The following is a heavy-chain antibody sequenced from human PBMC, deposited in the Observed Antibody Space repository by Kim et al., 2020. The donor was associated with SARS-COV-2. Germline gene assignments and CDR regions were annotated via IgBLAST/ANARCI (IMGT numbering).Heavy chain of an antibody. J-gene: IGHJ3*02. CDR1: GGSISSYY. CDR3: ARHRGQRLDAFDI. Sequence: SETLSHTCSVSGGSISSYYWSWIRQPPGKGLEWIGYIYYSGSTNYSPSLKSRVTISIDTSKNQFSLKLRSVTAADTAVYYCARHRGQRLDAFDIWGQGTMVPVSS. V-gene: IGHV4-59*08. D-gene: IGHD2-21*01. CDR2: IYYSGST.